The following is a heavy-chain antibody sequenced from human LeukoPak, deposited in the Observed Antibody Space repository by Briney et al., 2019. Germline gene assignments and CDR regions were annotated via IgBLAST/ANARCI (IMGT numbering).Heavy chain of an antibody. D-gene: IGHD2-2*01. CDR3: ASSPMVYCSSTSCPIVLDY. J-gene: IGHJ4*02. V-gene: IGHV4-30-4*01. Sequence: SETLSLTCTVSGGSICSGDYYGRWIRQPPGKGLEWIGYIYYSGGTYYNPSLKSRVTISVDTSKNQFSLKLSSVTAADTAVYYCASSPMVYCSSTSCPIVLDYWGQGTLVTVSS. CDR1: GGSICSGDYY. CDR2: IYYSGGT.